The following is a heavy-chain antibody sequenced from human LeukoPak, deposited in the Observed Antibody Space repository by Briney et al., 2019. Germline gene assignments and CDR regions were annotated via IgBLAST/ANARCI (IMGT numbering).Heavy chain of an antibody. Sequence: GGSLRLSCSVSGFTFSTYVMHWARQAPGKGLEYVSAISSNGDNTCYADSVKGRFTISRDNSKNTLYLQMSSLRADDTAVYYCVRGTGYWGQGTLVTVSS. CDR3: VRGTGY. CDR2: ISSNGDNT. J-gene: IGHJ4*02. CDR1: GFTFSTYV. V-gene: IGHV3-64D*06.